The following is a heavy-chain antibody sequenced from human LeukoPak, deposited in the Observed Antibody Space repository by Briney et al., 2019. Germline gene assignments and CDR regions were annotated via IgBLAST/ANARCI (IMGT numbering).Heavy chain of an antibody. J-gene: IGHJ4*02. D-gene: IGHD3-3*01. Sequence: GESLKISYKGSGYSFTSYWIGWVRQMPGKGLEWMGIIYPGDSDTRYSPSFQGQVTISADKSISTAYLQWSSLKASDTAMYYCARTTYYDFWSGYYEYYFDYWGQGTLVTVSS. V-gene: IGHV5-51*01. CDR3: ARTTYYDFWSGYYEYYFDY. CDR2: IYPGDSDT. CDR1: GYSFTSYW.